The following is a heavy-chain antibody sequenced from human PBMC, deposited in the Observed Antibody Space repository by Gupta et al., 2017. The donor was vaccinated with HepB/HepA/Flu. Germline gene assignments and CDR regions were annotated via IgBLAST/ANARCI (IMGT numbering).Heavy chain of an antibody. D-gene: IGHD6-13*01. CDR1: GFTFDDHT. J-gene: IGHJ4*02. V-gene: IGHV3-43*01. Sequence: EVQLVESGGVVVQPGGSLRLSCAASGFTFDDHTMHWVRQAPGKGLEWVSLISWDGGSTYYADSVKGRVTISRDNSKNSLYRQMNSLRTEHTALYYCAKTDDGRYSSSWYVQFDYWGQGTLVTVSS. CDR2: ISWDGGST. CDR3: AKTDDGRYSSSWYVQFDY.